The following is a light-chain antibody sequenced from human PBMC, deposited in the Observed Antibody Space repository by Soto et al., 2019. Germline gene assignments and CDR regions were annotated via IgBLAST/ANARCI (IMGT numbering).Light chain of an antibody. CDR3: QQYDSSPST. J-gene: IGKJ3*01. V-gene: IGKV3-20*01. CDR2: GAS. Sequence: EIVLTQSPGTLSLSPGERAILSCMASQSVSSSYLAWYQQKPGQAPRLLIYGASIRATGIPDRCSSSGSVTDFTLTISRLEPEDFAVYYCQQYDSSPSTFGPGTRVDIK. CDR1: QSVSSSY.